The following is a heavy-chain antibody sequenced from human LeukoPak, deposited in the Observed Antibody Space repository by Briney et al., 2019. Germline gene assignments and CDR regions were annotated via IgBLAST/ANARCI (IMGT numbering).Heavy chain of an antibody. CDR1: VDSISSYY. CDR3: ARGIAAAAKQGGFDF. Sequence: SETLSLTCSVSVDSISSYYWSWIRQPAGKGLEWIGRIYTTGSTNYNPSLKSRVTMSVDTSKNQFSLKLSSVTAADTAVYYCARGIAAAAKQGGFDFWGQGTLVTVSS. D-gene: IGHD6-13*01. CDR2: IYTTGST. V-gene: IGHV4-4*07. J-gene: IGHJ4*02.